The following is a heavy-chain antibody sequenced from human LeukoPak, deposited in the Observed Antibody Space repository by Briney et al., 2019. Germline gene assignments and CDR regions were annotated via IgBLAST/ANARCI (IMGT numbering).Heavy chain of an antibody. V-gene: IGHV3-48*02. J-gene: IGHJ4*02. CDR3: ARGGYSGYDVHFDY. CDR2: ISSSSSTI. Sequence: GALRLSCAASGFTFSSHSMNWVRQAPGKGLEWVSYISSSSSTIYYADSVKGRFTISRDNAKNSLYLQMNSLRDEDTAVYYCARGGYSGYDVHFDYWGQGTLVTVSS. D-gene: IGHD5-12*01. CDR1: GFTFSSHS.